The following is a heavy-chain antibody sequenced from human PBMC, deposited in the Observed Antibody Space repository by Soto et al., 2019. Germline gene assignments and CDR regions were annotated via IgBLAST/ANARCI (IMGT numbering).Heavy chain of an antibody. D-gene: IGHD2-2*01. Sequence: QVQLQQWGAGLLKPSETLSLTCAVYGGSFSGYYWSWIRQPPGKGLEWIGEINHSGSTNYNPSLNSRVTISVDTSKNQFSLKLSSVTAADTAVYYCAREKYCSSTSCIDAFDIWGQGTMVTVSS. CDR1: GGSFSGYY. J-gene: IGHJ3*02. CDR2: INHSGST. CDR3: AREKYCSSTSCIDAFDI. V-gene: IGHV4-34*01.